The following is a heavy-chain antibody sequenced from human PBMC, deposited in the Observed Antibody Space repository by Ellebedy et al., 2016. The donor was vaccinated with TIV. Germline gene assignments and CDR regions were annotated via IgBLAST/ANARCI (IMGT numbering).Heavy chain of an antibody. CDR2: ISGSGGST. CDR1: GFTFSSYA. D-gene: IGHD2-21*01. CDR3: AKVERHIVVVIAPPVLYYCDY. J-gene: IGHJ4*02. Sequence: GESLKISCAASGFTFSSYAMSWVRQAPGKGLEWVSAISGSGGSTYYADSVKGRFTISRDNSKNTLYLQMNSLRAEDTAVYYCAKVERHIVVVIAPPVLYYCDYWGQGTLVTVSS. V-gene: IGHV3-23*01.